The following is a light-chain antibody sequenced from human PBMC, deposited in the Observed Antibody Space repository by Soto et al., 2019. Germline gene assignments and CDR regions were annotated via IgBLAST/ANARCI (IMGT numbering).Light chain of an antibody. J-gene: IGLJ7*01. CDR3: AAWDDSLNGWV. V-gene: IGLV1-44*01. CDR1: SSNIGSNT. Sequence: QAVVTQPPSASGTPGQRVTISCSGSSSNIGSNTVNWYHQVPGTAPKLLMYSNNQRPSGVPDRFSGSKSGTSASLAISGLQSEDEADYYCAAWDDSLNGWVFGGGTQLTVL. CDR2: SNN.